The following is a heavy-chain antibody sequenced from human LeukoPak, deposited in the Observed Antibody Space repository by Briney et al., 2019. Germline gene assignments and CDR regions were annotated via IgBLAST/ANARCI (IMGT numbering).Heavy chain of an antibody. CDR3: ARDHYYYDSSGYYH. V-gene: IGHV3-21*01. CDR1: GFTFSSYS. D-gene: IGHD3-22*01. CDR2: ISSSSSYI. Sequence: GGSLRLSCAASGFTFSSYSMNWVRQAPGKGLEWVSSISSSSSYIYYADSVKGRSTISRDNAKNSLYLQMNSLRAEDTAVYYCARDHYYYDSSGYYHWGQGTLVTVSS. J-gene: IGHJ5*02.